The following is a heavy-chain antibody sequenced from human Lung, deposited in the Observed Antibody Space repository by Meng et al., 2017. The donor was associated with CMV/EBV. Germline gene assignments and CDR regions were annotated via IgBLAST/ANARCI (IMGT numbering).Heavy chain of an antibody. V-gene: IGHV4-4*02. Sequence: GPGPARVKPSDTPHRTCPVPGASITNHNWCAWVRQPPGKGLEWIGEIPHRCSSAYNPSLKSRVSMSIDKSKNQFSLKLTSVTAADTAVYHCLRGSGGSVWGQGTLVTVSS. CDR3: LRGSGGSV. CDR1: GASITNHNW. D-gene: IGHD3-10*01. J-gene: IGHJ1*01. CDR2: IPHRCSS.